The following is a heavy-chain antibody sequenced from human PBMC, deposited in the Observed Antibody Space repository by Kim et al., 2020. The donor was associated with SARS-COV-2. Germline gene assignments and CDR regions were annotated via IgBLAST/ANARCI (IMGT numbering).Heavy chain of an antibody. J-gene: IGHJ4*02. CDR3: ARETNDYGGTFDS. CDR1: GGTFSSYA. V-gene: IGHV1-69*13. CDR2: IIPIFGTA. D-gene: IGHD4-17*01. Sequence: SVKVSCKASGGTFSSYAISWVRQAPGQGLEWMGGIIPIFGTANYAQKFQGRVTITADESTSTAYMELSSLRSEETAVYYCARETNDYGGTFDSWGQGTLVTVSS.